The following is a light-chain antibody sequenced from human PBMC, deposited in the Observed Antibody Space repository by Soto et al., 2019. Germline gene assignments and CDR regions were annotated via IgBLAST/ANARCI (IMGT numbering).Light chain of an antibody. V-gene: IGKV1-39*01. CDR3: QQTYTTPGT. CDR2: GAS. J-gene: IGKJ1*01. Sequence: DIQMTQSPASLSASVGDSVTITCRASQSVNKYLNWYQHKSGKAPKLLIYGASNLHSGVPSRFSASGSGVFFALTIASLQPEDFATYYCQQTYTTPGTFGQGTEVEVK. CDR1: QSVNKY.